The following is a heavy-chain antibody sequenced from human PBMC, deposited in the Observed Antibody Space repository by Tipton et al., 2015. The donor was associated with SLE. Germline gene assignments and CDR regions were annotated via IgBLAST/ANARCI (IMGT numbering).Heavy chain of an antibody. Sequence: SLRLSCSASGFTFSHYSFSWVRQAPGKGLEWVSSISSFNTYMCYADSVRGRFTISRDDAKNSLYLEMSSLRAEDTAIYYCAKESFYDFFWGQGTTVTVAS. D-gene: IGHD3-3*01. V-gene: IGHV3-21*01. CDR3: AKESFYDFF. CDR2: ISSFNTYM. CDR1: GFTFSHYS. J-gene: IGHJ6*02.